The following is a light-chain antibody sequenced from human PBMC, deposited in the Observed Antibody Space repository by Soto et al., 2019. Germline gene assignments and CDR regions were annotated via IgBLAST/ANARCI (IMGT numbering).Light chain of an antibody. J-gene: IGKJ1*01. V-gene: IGKV1-27*01. CDR1: QGISHY. CDR3: QKYKSAPWT. Sequence: DIQMTQSPSSLSASVGDRVTITCRASQGISHYLAWYQQKAGKVPKLLIDAASTLQSGVPSRFSGSGSGTEFTLTISSLQPEDVATYYCQKYKSAPWTFGQGTKLEIK. CDR2: AAS.